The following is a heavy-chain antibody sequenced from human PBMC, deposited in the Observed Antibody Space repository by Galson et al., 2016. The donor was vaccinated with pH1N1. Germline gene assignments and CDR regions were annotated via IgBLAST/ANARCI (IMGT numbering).Heavy chain of an antibody. V-gene: IGHV1-46*03. CDR2: VHPRAGVT. CDR1: GYSFTDFY. J-gene: IGHJ4*02. Sequence: SVKVSCKAFGYSFTDFYIHWVRQAPGQGLEWMGLVHPRAGVTKVAQRVQDRVTMTSDTSTSSVYMELSSLRSEDTAVYYCARGDTKASFGLDTWGQGTLVTVSS. D-gene: IGHD3-3*02. CDR3: ARGDTKASFGLDT.